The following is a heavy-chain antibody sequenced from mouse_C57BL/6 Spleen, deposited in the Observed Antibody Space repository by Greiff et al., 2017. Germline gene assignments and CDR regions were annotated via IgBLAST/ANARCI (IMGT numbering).Heavy chain of an antibody. V-gene: IGHV5-12*01. J-gene: IGHJ3*01. CDR1: GFTFSDYY. Sequence: EVHLVESGGGLVQPGGSLKLSCAASGFTFSDYYMYWVRQTPEKRLEWVAYISNGGGSTYYPDTVKGRFTISRDNAKNTLYLQMSRLKSEDTAMYYCARGGLYDGYPPFAYWGQGTLVTVSA. CDR3: ARGGLYDGYPPFAY. D-gene: IGHD2-3*01. CDR2: ISNGGGST.